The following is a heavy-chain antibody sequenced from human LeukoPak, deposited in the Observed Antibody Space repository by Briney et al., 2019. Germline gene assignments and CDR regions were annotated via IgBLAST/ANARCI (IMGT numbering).Heavy chain of an antibody. CDR2: ISYDGSNK. V-gene: IGHV3-30*18. CDR3: AKEGFPTVTVRSIFDY. Sequence: PGGSLRLSCAASGFTFSSYGMHWVRQAPGKGLEWVAVISYDGSNKYYADSVKGRFTISRDNSKNTLYLQMNSLRAEDTAVYYCAKEGFPTVTVRSIFDYWGQGTLVTVSS. CDR1: GFTFSSYG. J-gene: IGHJ4*02. D-gene: IGHD4-17*01.